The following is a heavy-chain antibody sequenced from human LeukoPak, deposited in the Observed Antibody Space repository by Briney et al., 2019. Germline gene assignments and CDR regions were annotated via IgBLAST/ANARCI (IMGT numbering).Heavy chain of an antibody. Sequence: RGSLRLSCAASGFTFSSYSMNWVRQAPGKGLEWVSSISSSSSYIYYADSVKGRFTISRDNAKNSLYLQMNSLRAEDTAVYYCARDFVPYCSGDCYSVPDYWGQGTLVTVSS. D-gene: IGHD2-21*02. CDR2: ISSSSSYI. J-gene: IGHJ4*02. V-gene: IGHV3-21*01. CDR1: GFTFSSYS. CDR3: ARDFVPYCSGDCYSVPDY.